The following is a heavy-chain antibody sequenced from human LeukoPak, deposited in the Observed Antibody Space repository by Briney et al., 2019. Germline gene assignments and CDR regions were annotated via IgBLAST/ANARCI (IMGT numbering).Heavy chain of an antibody. CDR3: AREGSIVAFDI. CDR2: INACNGNT. D-gene: IGHD3-16*02. V-gene: IGHV1-3*01. J-gene: IGHJ3*02. CDR1: GYTFTSYG. Sequence: ASVKVSCKASGYTFTSYGMHWVRQAPGQRLEGMGWINACNGNTKYSKKFQGRVTITRDTSASTAYMELSSLGSEDTAVYYCAREGSIVAFDIWGQGTMVTVSS.